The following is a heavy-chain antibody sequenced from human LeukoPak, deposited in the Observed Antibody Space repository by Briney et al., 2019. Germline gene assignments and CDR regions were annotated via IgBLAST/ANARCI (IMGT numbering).Heavy chain of an antibody. CDR3: ARQGSYFDY. V-gene: IGHV5-51*01. CDR1: GYRFTSYW. Sequence: GESLKISFKGSGYRFTSYWIAWVRQMPGKGLEWMGIIYPGDSDTRYSPSFQGQVTISADKSISTAYLQWSSLKASDTATYYCARQGSYFDYWAQGTLVTVSS. CDR2: IYPGDSDT. J-gene: IGHJ4*02.